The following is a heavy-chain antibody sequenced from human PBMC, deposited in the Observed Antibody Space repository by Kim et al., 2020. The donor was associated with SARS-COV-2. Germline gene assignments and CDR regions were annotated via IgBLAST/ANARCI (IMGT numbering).Heavy chain of an antibody. D-gene: IGHD3-10*01. V-gene: IGHV4-39*01. J-gene: IGHJ3*01. CDR3: ARHWSFWEDLVAAGIGLSPLDV. Sequence: SETLSLTCTVSGGSVSDTHYHWGWVRQSPGKGLEWIGSISYSGATEYNPSLGSRLTISIDTSKNQLSLHLTSVTATDTAVYYCARHWSFWEDLVAAGIGLSPLDVWCQGTRVTVSA. CDR1: GGSVSDTHYH. CDR2: ISYSGAT.